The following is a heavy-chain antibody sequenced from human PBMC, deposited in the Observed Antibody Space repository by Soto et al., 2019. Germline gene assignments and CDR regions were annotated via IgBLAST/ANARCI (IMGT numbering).Heavy chain of an antibody. CDR3: ARGSIAARRNTFYYYYYGMDV. J-gene: IGHJ6*02. CDR2: INHSGST. V-gene: IGHV4-34*01. Sequence: PSETLSLTCAVYGGSFSGYYWSWIRQPPGKGLEWIGEINHSGSTNYNPSLKSRVTISVDTSKNQFSLKLSSVTAADTAVYYCARGSIAARRNTFYYYYYGMDVWGQGTTVTVS. CDR1: GGSFSGYY. D-gene: IGHD6-6*01.